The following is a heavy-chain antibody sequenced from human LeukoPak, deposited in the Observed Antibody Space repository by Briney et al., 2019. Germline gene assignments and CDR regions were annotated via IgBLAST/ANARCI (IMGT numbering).Heavy chain of an antibody. J-gene: IGHJ4*02. CDR3: ARDRGRQLVDYFDY. CDR1: GYSISSGDYY. D-gene: IGHD6-13*01. Sequence: SETLSLTCAVSGYSISSGDYYWSWLRQPPGTGLEWIGYIYYSGSTYYNPSLKSRVTISVDTSKNQFSLKLSSVTAADTAVYYCARDRGRQLVDYFDYWGQGTLVTVSS. V-gene: IGHV4-30-4*08. CDR2: IYYSGST.